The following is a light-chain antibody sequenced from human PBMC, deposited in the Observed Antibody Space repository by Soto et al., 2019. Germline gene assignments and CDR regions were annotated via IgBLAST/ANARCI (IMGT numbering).Light chain of an antibody. J-gene: IGKJ4*01. Sequence: DIVMTQSPDSLAVSLGERATINCKSSQSVLYSSNNKNYLAWYQQKPGQPPRLLIYWASTRASGVPARFSGSGSGRDFTLTISSLQAEDVAVYYCQQYYSSPLTFGGGTKVEIK. CDR2: WAS. CDR3: QQYYSSPLT. CDR1: QSVLYSSNNKNY. V-gene: IGKV4-1*01.